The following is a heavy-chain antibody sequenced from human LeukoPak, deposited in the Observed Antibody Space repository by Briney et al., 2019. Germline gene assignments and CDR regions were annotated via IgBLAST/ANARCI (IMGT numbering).Heavy chain of an antibody. J-gene: IGHJ6*02. CDR3: ARDWVRGVMRYYYYGMDV. CDR2: ISSSSSTI. Sequence: GGSLRLSCAASGFTFSSYSMNWVRQAPGKGLEWVSYISSSSSTIYYADSVKGRFTISRDNAKNSLYLQMNSLRAEDTAVYYCARDWVRGVMRYYYYGMDVWGQGTTVTASS. D-gene: IGHD3-10*01. V-gene: IGHV3-48*01. CDR1: GFTFSSYS.